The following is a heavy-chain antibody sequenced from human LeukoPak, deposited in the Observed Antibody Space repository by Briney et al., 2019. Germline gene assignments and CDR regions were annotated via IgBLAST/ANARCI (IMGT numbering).Heavy chain of an antibody. J-gene: IGHJ4*02. CDR3: ARYYYDTRGSLDY. CDR2: ISSSSSPI. CDR1: GFSFSSYS. Sequence: GGSPRLSCAASGFSFSSYSMNWVRQAPGKGLEWVSYISSSSSPIYYADSVKGRFTISRDNAKNSLYLHMNSLRDEDTAVYYCARYYYDTRGSLDYWGQGTLVTVSS. D-gene: IGHD3-22*01. V-gene: IGHV3-48*02.